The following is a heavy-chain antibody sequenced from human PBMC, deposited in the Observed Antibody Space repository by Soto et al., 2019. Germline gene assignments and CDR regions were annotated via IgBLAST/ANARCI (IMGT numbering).Heavy chain of an antibody. D-gene: IGHD3-3*01. CDR1: GFTFSSYA. Sequence: PGGSLRLSCAASGFTFSSYAMSWVRQAPGKGLEWVSTIGGSGGSTYYADSVKGRFTISRDNSKNTLYLQMNSLRAEDTALYYCAKDASSGITSFDLWGRGTLVTVSS. CDR2: IGGSGGST. V-gene: IGHV3-23*01. CDR3: AKDASSGITSFDL. J-gene: IGHJ2*01.